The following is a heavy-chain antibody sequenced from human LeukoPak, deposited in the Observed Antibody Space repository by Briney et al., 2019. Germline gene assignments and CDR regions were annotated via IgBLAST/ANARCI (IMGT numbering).Heavy chain of an antibody. CDR3: TRGPIQLWLYHGMDV. CDR2: IRSKTYGGTT. Sequence: GGSLRLSCTVSGFTFCDHAMSWVRQAPGKGREWVGFIRSKTYGGTTEYAASVKGRFIISRDDSTSIAYLQMNSLKTEDTAVYYCTRGPIQLWLYHGMDVWGQGTTVTVSS. D-gene: IGHD5-18*01. CDR1: GFTFCDHA. J-gene: IGHJ6*02. V-gene: IGHV3-49*04.